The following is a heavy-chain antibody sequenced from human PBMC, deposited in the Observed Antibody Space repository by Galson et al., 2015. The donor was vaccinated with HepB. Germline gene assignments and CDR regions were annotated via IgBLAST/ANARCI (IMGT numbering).Heavy chain of an antibody. V-gene: IGHV1-2*02. CDR3: ARDPTTVVTPFLDY. CDR1: GYAFIGYW. J-gene: IGHJ4*01. D-gene: IGHD4-23*01. CDR2: INPNSGGT. Sequence: SVKVSCKASGYAFIGYWIHWVRQAPGQGLEWMGWINPNSGGTNYAQNFQGRLTLTRDTSIRTVYMELTSLRSDDTAVYFCARDPTTVVTPFLDYWGQGSLVTVSS.